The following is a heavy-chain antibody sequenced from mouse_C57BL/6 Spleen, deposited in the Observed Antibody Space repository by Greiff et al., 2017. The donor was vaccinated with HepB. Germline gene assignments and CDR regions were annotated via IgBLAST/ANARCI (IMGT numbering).Heavy chain of an antibody. D-gene: IGHD4-1*01. CDR3: AKGGNWGAMDY. J-gene: IGHJ4*01. CDR1: GFTFSDYG. V-gene: IGHV5-17*01. Sequence: EVQRVESGGGLVKPGGSLKLSCAASGFTFSDYGMHWVRQAPEKGLEWVAYISSGSSTIYYADTVKGRFTISRDNAKNTLFLQMTSLRSEDTAMYYCAKGGNWGAMDYWGQGTSVTVSS. CDR2: ISSGSSTI.